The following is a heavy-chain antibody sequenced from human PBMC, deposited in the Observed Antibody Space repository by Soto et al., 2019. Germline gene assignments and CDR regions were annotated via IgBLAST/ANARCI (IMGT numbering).Heavy chain of an antibody. J-gene: IGHJ4*02. V-gene: IGHV4-59*01. Sequence: LTCTVSGGSIRSYYWNWIRQPPGKGLEWIGYIYYSGSTNYNPSLRSRVTISVDTSKNQFSLKLRSVPAADPAVHYCASASGKLTTFDYWCQWTLVTVSS. CDR2: IYYSGST. CDR1: GGSIRSYY. D-gene: IGHD1-1*01. CDR3: ASASGKLTTFDY.